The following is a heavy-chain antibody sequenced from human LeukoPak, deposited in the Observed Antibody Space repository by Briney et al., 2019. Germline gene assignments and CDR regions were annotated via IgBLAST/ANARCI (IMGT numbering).Heavy chain of an antibody. Sequence: PGGSLRLSCTASGFTYSSYAMHWVRQAPGKGLEWVAVISYDGSNKYYADSVKGRFTISRDNSKNTLYLQMNSQRAEDTAVYYCAKDRKSMVRGVTHYGMDVWGQGTTVTVSS. V-gene: IGHV3-30*04. CDR3: AKDRKSMVRGVTHYGMDV. J-gene: IGHJ6*02. CDR1: GFTYSSYA. CDR2: ISYDGSNK. D-gene: IGHD3-10*01.